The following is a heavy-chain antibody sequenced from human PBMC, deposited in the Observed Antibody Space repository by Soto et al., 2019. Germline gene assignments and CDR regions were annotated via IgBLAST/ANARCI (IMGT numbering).Heavy chain of an antibody. V-gene: IGHV4-38-2*01. D-gene: IGHD3-9*01. CDR2: IYHSGST. CDR1: GYSISSGYY. Sequence: ASETLSLTCAVSGYSISSGYYWGWIRQPPGKGLEWIGSIYHSGSTYYNPSLKSRVTISVDTSKNQFSLKLSSVTAADTAVYYCARARAILTWFDPWGQGTLVTVSS. CDR3: ARARAILTWFDP. J-gene: IGHJ5*02.